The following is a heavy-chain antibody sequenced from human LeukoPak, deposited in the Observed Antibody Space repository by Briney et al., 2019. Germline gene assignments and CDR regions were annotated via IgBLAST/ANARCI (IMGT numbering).Heavy chain of an antibody. J-gene: IGHJ4*02. CDR1: GYTFTSYG. Sequence: ASVKVSCKASGYTFTSYGISWVRQAPGQGLEWMGWISAYNGNTNYAQKLQGRVTMTTDTSTSTAYMELRSLRSDDTAVYYCARDNMVQGVIIYYFDYWGQGTLVTVSS. CDR2: ISAYNGNT. D-gene: IGHD3-10*01. CDR3: ARDNMVQGVIIYYFDY. V-gene: IGHV1-18*01.